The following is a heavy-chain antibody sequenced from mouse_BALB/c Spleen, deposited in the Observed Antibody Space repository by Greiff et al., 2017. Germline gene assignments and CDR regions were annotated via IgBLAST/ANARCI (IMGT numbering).Heavy chain of an antibody. D-gene: IGHD2-4*01. J-gene: IGHJ3*01. CDR3: AREIYYDYDDGAWFAY. Sequence: QVQLKESGPGLVQPSQSLSITCTVSGFSLTSYGVHWVRQSPGKGLEWLGVIWSGGSTDYNAAFISRLSISKDNSKSQVFFKMNSLQANDTAIYYCAREIYYDYDDGAWFAYWGQGTLVTVSA. CDR1: GFSLTSYG. CDR2: IWSGGST. V-gene: IGHV2-2*02.